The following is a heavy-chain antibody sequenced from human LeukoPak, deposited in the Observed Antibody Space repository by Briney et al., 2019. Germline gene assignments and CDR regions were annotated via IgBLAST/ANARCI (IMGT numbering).Heavy chain of an antibody. D-gene: IGHD6-13*01. CDR2: ISGSADSA. CDR1: GFTFSSYA. Sequence: GGSLRLSCAASGFTFSSYAMNWVRQAPGKGLEWVSAISGSADSAYYADSVKGRFTISRDNSKNTLYLQMNSLRVEDTAVYYCAKGSSWHRLDMWGQGTMVTVSS. CDR3: AKGSSWHRLDM. J-gene: IGHJ3*02. V-gene: IGHV3-23*01.